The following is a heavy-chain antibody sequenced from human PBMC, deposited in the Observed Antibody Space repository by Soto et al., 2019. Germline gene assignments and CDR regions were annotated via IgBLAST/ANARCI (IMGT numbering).Heavy chain of an antibody. CDR1: GGTFSSYT. V-gene: IGHV1-69*08. J-gene: IGHJ3*02. CDR3: AREDFDILTGYYLGALDAFDI. CDR2: IIPIRGIA. D-gene: IGHD3-9*01. Sequence: QVQLVQSGAEVKKPGSSVKVSCKASGGTFSSYTISWVRQAPGQGLEWMGRIIPIRGIANYAQKFQGRVTITADKSTSTAYMELSSLRSEDTAVYYCAREDFDILTGYYLGALDAFDIWGQGTMVTVSS.